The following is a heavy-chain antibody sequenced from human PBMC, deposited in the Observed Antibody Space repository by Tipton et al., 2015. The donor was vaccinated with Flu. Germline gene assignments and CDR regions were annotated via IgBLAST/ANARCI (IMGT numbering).Heavy chain of an antibody. CDR1: GGSFSGYY. V-gene: IGHV4-34*01. CDR2: INHSGST. CDR3: AREAAFYYYYYMDV. D-gene: IGHD6-25*01. J-gene: IGHJ6*03. Sequence: TLSLTCAVYGGSFSGYYWSWVRQPPGKGLEWIGEINHSGSTNYNPSLKSRVTISVDTSKNQFSLKLSSVTAADTAVYYCAREAAFYYYYYMDVWDKGTTVTVSS.